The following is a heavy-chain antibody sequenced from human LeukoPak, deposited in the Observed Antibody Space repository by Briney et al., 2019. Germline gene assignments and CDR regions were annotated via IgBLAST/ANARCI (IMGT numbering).Heavy chain of an antibody. CDR1: GVTFSTYA. D-gene: IGHD6-13*01. V-gene: IGHV3-23*01. Sequence: PGASLRLSCAASGVTFSTYAMSWVRQAPGKGLEWVSAISGSGGSTYYADSVKGRFTISRDNSKNTLYLQMNSLRAEDTAVYYCAKGQMPGTYDYWGQGTLVTVSS. J-gene: IGHJ4*02. CDR2: ISGSGGST. CDR3: AKGQMPGTYDY.